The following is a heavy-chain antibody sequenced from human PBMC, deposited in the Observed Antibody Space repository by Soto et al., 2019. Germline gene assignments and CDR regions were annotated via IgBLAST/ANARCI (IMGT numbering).Heavy chain of an antibody. D-gene: IGHD5-12*01. J-gene: IGHJ3*02. V-gene: IGHV3-23*01. Sequence: EMQLLESGGGLVQPGGALRLSCAASGFTFGSYAMSWVRQAPGKGLEWVSIISGSGRSTNYADSVKGRFTISRDNSKNTVYVQMNSLRADDAAGSCCEKGCSPFCYDDGDAFEILGQGTMFTVSS. CDR3: EKGCSPFCYDDGDAFEI. CDR2: ISGSGRST. CDR1: GFTFGSYA.